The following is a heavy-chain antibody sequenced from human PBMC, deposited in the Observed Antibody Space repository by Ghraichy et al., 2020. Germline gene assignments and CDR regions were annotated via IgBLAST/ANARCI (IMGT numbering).Heavy chain of an antibody. Sequence: SETLSLTCTVSGGSISSSSYYWGWIRQPPGKGLEWIGSIYYSGSTYYNPSLKSRVTISVDTSKNQFSLKLSSVTAADTAVYYCARRVRPERITMVRGVIRNNAGFDPWSQGTLVTVSS. J-gene: IGHJ5*02. CDR1: GGSISSSSYY. V-gene: IGHV4-39*01. D-gene: IGHD3-10*01. CDR2: IYYSGST. CDR3: ARRVRPERITMVRGVIRNNAGFDP.